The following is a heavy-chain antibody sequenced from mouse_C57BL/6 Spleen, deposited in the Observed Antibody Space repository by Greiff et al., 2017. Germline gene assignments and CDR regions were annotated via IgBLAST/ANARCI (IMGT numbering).Heavy chain of an antibody. D-gene: IGHD2-4*01. CDR1: GYTFTSYW. CDR3: APSIGLRRD. Sequence: QVQLQQPGAELVKPGASVKLSCKASGYTFTSYWMQWVKQRPGPGLEWIGEIDPSDSYTNYNQKFKGKATLTVDTSSSTAYMQLSSLTSEDSAVYYCAPSIGLRRDWGQGTLVTVSA. V-gene: IGHV1-50*01. J-gene: IGHJ3*01. CDR2: IDPSDSYT.